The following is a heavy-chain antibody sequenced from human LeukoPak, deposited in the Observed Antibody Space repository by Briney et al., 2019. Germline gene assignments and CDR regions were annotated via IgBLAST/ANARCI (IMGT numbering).Heavy chain of an antibody. J-gene: IGHJ4*02. D-gene: IGHD5-18*01. CDR2: IYSGGST. Sequence: AGSLRLSCAASGFTVSSSYMTWVRQAPGKGLDWVSIIYSGGSTSYADSVKGRFTISRDNYQNTVYLQMNSLRPEDTAVYYCAREAGGRLPIDYWGQGTLVTVSS. CDR3: AREAGGRLPIDY. CDR1: GFTVSSSY. V-gene: IGHV3-66*02.